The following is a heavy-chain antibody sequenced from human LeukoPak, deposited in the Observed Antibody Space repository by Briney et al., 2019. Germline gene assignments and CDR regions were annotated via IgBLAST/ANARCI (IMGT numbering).Heavy chain of an antibody. CDR1: GFTFSSYG. V-gene: IGHV3-33*03. CDR3: ATAGNYRFDY. Sequence: QTGGSLRLSCAASGFTFSSYGMHWVRQAPGKGLEWVAVIWYDGSNKYYADSVKGRFTISRDNAKNTLYLQMNSLRAEDTAVYYCATAGNYRFDYWGQGTLVTVSS. J-gene: IGHJ4*02. D-gene: IGHD1-7*01. CDR2: IWYDGSNK.